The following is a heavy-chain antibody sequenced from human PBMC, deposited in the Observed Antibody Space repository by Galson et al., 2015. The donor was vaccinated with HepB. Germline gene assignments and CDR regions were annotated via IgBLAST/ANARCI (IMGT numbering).Heavy chain of an antibody. CDR1: GFSFGDHA. Sequence: SLRLSCAASGFSFGDHAMNWVRQAPGKGLEWVGFIRSKAYGGTREYAASVKGRFTISRDDSKSIAYLQMNTLKTEDTAVYYCSRSALGVLTMLRGVPDDDALDIWGQGTMVTVSS. D-gene: IGHD3-10*01. V-gene: IGHV3-49*04. CDR2: IRSKAYGGTR. CDR3: SRSALGVLTMLRGVPDDDALDI. J-gene: IGHJ3*02.